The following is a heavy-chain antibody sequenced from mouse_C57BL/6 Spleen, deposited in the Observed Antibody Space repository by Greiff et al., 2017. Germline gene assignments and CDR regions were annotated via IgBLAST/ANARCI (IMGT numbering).Heavy chain of an antibody. J-gene: IGHJ2*01. CDR2: ISYDGSN. Sequence: ESGPGLVKPSQSLSLTCSVTGYSITSGYYWNWIRQFPGNKLEWMGYISYDGSNNYNPSLKNRISITRDTSKNQFFLKLNSVTTEDTATYYCAREASEGDFDYWGQGTTLTVSS. V-gene: IGHV3-6*01. CDR3: AREASEGDFDY. CDR1: GYSITSGYY.